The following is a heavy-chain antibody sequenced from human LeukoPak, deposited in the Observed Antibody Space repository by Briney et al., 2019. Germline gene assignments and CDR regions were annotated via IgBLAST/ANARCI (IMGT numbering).Heavy chain of an antibody. V-gene: IGHV4-39*01. CDR1: DGSISSSSYY. D-gene: IGHD5-24*01. CDR3: ARHSKFSGWLFFDY. J-gene: IGHJ4*02. CDR2: IYYSGST. Sequence: SETLSLTCTVSDGSISSSSYYWSWIRQPPGKGLEWIGSIYYSGSTYYNPSLKSRVTISVDTSKNQFSLKLSSVTAANTAVYYCARHSKFSGWLFFDYWGQGTLVTVSS.